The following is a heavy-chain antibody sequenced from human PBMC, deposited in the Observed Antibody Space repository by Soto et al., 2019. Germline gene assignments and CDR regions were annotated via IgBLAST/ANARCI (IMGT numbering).Heavy chain of an antibody. D-gene: IGHD6-13*01. J-gene: IGHJ4*02. Sequence: GASVKVSCKASGGTFSSYAISWVRQAPGQGLEWMGGIIPIFGTANYAQKFQGRVTITADESTSTAYMELSSLRTEDTAVYYCASLGTIAAAGTVPFDYWGQGTLVTVSS. CDR1: GGTFSSYA. V-gene: IGHV1-69*13. CDR2: IIPIFGTA. CDR3: ASLGTIAAAGTVPFDY.